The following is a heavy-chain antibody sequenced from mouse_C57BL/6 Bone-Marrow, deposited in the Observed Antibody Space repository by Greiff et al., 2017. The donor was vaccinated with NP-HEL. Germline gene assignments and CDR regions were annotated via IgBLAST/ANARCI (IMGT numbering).Heavy chain of an antibody. J-gene: IGHJ4*01. Sequence: EVQVVESGGGLVQPGGSLKLSCAASGFTFSDYYMYWVRQTPEKRLEWVAYISNGGGSTYYPDTVKGRFTISRDNAKNTLYLQMSRLKSEDTAMYYCARHSNYGGAMDYWGQGTSVTVSS. CDR3: ARHSNYGGAMDY. V-gene: IGHV5-12*01. D-gene: IGHD2-5*01. CDR2: ISNGGGST. CDR1: GFTFSDYY.